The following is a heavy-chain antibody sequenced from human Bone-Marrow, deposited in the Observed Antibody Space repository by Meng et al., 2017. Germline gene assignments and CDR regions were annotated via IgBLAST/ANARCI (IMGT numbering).Heavy chain of an antibody. CDR2: IYYSGST. V-gene: IGHV4-34*01. J-gene: IGHJ4*02. CDR1: GGSFSGYY. CDR3: AREFLWNGFYFDS. Sequence: SETLSLTCAVYGGSFSGYYWSWIRQPPGKGLEWIGSIYYSGSTYYNPSLKSRVTISVDTSKNQFSLKLTSVTAADTAVYYCAREFLWNGFYFDSWGQGTLVTVSS. D-gene: IGHD1-1*01.